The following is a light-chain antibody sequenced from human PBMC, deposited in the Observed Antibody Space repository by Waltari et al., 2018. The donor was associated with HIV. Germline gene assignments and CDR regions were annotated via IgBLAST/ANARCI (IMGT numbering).Light chain of an antibody. CDR1: SSNIGNNF. V-gene: IGLV1-51*01. CDR3: GTWDNSLKTVV. CDR2: DNN. J-gene: IGLJ2*01. Sequence: QSVLTQPPSVSAAPGQTVSIPCSGFSSNIGNNFVSWYHQLPGTAPKPLIFDNNKRPSGFPDRVSASKSGTSATLAITGLQTGDEGDYYCGTWDNSLKTVVFGGGTKVTVL.